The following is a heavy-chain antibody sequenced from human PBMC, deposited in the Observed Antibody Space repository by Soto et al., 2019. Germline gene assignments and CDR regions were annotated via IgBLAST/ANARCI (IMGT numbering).Heavy chain of an antibody. V-gene: IGHV3-64D*06. Sequence: GGSLRLSCSASGFTFSSYAMHWVRQAPGKGLEYVSAIGSNGGSTYYADSVKGRFTISRDNSKNTLYLQMSSLRAEDTAVYYCVKKPATRYYFDYWGQGTLVTVSS. CDR3: VKKPATRYYFDY. J-gene: IGHJ4*02. CDR1: GFTFSSYA. D-gene: IGHD2-2*01. CDR2: IGSNGGST.